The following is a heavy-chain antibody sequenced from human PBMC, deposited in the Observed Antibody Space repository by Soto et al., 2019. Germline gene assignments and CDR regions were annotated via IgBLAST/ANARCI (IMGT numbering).Heavy chain of an antibody. CDR1: GGSFSGYY. Sequence: SETLCRSCAVYGGSFSGYYWSWSRQPPGKGLEWIGEINHSGSTNYNPSIKSRVTISVDTSKNQFSLKLSSVTAADTAVYYCARGDSSSFGYYYYMDVWGKGTTVTVSS. D-gene: IGHD6-13*01. V-gene: IGHV4-34*01. CDR3: ARGDSSSFGYYYYMDV. J-gene: IGHJ6*03. CDR2: INHSGST.